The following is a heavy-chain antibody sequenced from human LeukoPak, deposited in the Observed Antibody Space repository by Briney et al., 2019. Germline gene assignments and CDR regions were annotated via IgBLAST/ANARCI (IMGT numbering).Heavy chain of an antibody. D-gene: IGHD2-2*01. CDR1: GFTFSSYG. V-gene: IGHV3-30*02. J-gene: IGHJ6*02. CDR2: IRYDGSNK. CDR3: IVVPAAMWGRYGMDV. Sequence: PGGSLRLSCAASGFTFSSYGKHWVRQAPGKGLEWVAFIRYDGSNKYYADSVKGRFTISRDNSKNTLYLQMNSLRAEDTAVYYCIVVPAAMWGRYGMDVWGHGTTVTVSS.